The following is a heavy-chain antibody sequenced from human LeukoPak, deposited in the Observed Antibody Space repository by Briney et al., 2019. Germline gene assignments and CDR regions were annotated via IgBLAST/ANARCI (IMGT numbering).Heavy chain of an antibody. V-gene: IGHV1-18*01. CDR2: ISAYNGNT. D-gene: IGHD6-13*01. J-gene: IGHJ4*02. CDR3: ARDGRPGYSSSWYYFDY. CDR1: GYTFTSYG. Sequence: GASVKVSCKASGYTFTSYGISWVRQAPGQGLEWMGWISAYNGNTNYAQKLQGRVTMTTDTSTSTAYMELRSLRSDDTAVYYCARDGRPGYSSSWYYFDYWGQGTLVTVSS.